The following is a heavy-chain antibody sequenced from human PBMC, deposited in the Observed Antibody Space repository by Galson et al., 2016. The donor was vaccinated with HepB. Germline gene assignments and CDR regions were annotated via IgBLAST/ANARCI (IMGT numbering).Heavy chain of an antibody. Sequence: SLRLSCAASGFTVSYNYITWVRQPPGKGLEWVSLIYSAGKTYYADSVKGRFTISRDHSKNTVYLQMNSLRADDTAMYYCANIGALNIWGQGTMVTVSS. J-gene: IGHJ3*02. V-gene: IGHV3-53*01. CDR1: GFTVSYNY. CDR3: ANIGALNI. CDR2: IYSAGKT.